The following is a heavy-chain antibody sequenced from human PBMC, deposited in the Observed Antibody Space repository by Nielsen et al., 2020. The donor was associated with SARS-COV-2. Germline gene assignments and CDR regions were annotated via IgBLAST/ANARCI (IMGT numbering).Heavy chain of an antibody. CDR2: IVGNGGRT. CDR3: AKAFRSSDWLRAATDY. J-gene: IGHJ4*02. Sequence: GESLKISCAASGFTFSSLWMSWVRQAPGKGLEWVSGIVGNGGRTQYADSVEGRFTISRDNSKDTLFLQMNSLRAEDTAVYYCAKAFRSSDWLRAATDYWGQGTLVTVS. CDR1: GFTFSSLW. D-gene: IGHD3-9*01. V-gene: IGHV3-23*01.